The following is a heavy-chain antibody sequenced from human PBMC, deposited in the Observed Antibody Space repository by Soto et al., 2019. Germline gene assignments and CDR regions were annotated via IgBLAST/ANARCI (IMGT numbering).Heavy chain of an antibody. D-gene: IGHD3-22*01. CDR1: GGSISSYY. V-gene: IGHV4-59*04. J-gene: IGHJ4*02. CDR2: IYYSGST. CDR3: ARSSPHSGYYAPCDY. Sequence: SETLSLTCPVSGGSISSYYWSWIRQPPGKGLEWIGYIYYSGSTYYNPSLKSRVTISVDTSKNQFSLKLSSVTAADTAVYYCARSSPHSGYYAPCDYWGQGTLVTVSS.